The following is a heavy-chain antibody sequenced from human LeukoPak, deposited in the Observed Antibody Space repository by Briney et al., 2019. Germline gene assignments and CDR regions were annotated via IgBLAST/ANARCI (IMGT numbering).Heavy chain of an antibody. J-gene: IGHJ4*02. D-gene: IGHD4-17*01. CDR3: ARVSLTTANFDS. CDR2: ISNDGINT. CDR1: GFTFSSYA. V-gene: IGHV3-23*01. Sequence: GGSLRLSCAASGFTFSSYAFNWVRQTPGKGLEWVSAISNDGINTYSADSVKGRFTSSRDNSKDTLYLQMNSLRVEDTALYYCARVSLTTANFDSWGQGTLVTVSS.